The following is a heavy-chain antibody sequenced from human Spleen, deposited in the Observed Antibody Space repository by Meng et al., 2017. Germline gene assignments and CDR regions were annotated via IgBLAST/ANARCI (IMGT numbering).Heavy chain of an antibody. Sequence: ASVKVSCKASGYTITGYDMHWVRQAPGQGLEWMGRINPKSGDTNFAQKFQGRVTMTGDTSISTAYMELSGLRSDDTAMYYCARRVSGELFDYWGQGTLVTVSS. J-gene: IGHJ4*02. CDR3: ARRVSGELFDY. V-gene: IGHV1-2*06. D-gene: IGHD3-10*01. CDR1: GYTITGYD. CDR2: INPKSGDT.